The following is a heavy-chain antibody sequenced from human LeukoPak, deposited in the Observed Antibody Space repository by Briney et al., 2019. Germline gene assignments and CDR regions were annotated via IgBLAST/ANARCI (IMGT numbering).Heavy chain of an antibody. J-gene: IGHJ4*02. CDR3: ARANGYGLLDY. V-gene: IGHV4-59*12. Sequence: SETLSLTCTVSGGSISSYYWSWIRQPPGKGLEWVGYFYYSGSTNYNPSLKSRVTISVDTSKNQFSLKLSSVTAADTAVYYCARANGYGLLDYWGQGTLVTVSS. CDR2: FYYSGST. CDR1: GGSISSYY. D-gene: IGHD5-18*01.